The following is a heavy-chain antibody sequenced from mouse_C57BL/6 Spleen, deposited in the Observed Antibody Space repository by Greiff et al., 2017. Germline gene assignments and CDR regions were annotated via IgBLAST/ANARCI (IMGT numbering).Heavy chain of an antibody. Sequence: EVQLQQSGAELVRPGASVKLSCTASGFNIKDDYMHWVKQRPEQGLEWIGWIDPENGDTEYASKFQGKATITADTSSNTAYLQLSSLTSEDTAVYYCTTSTGPFAYWGQGTLVTVSA. V-gene: IGHV14-4*01. D-gene: IGHD4-1*02. J-gene: IGHJ3*01. CDR1: GFNIKDDY. CDR2: IDPENGDT. CDR3: TTSTGPFAY.